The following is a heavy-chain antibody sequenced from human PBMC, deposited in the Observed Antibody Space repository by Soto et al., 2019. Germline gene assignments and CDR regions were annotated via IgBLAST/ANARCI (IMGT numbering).Heavy chain of an antibody. V-gene: IGHV4-30-2*01. Sequence: LSLTCAVSVGSLSSSAYSWSWLRQPPGKGLEWIGFIYQSGSTYYNPSLKSRVTMSLDRSKNQFSLKLSSVTAADTAVYYCARELLFYDSDGFSWDDAFDIWGQGTMVTVS. D-gene: IGHD3-22*01. J-gene: IGHJ3*02. CDR3: ARELLFYDSDGFSWDDAFDI. CDR1: VGSLSSSAYS. CDR2: IYQSGST.